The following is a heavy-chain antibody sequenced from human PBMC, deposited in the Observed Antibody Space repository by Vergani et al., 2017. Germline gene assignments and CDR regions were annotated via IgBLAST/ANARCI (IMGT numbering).Heavy chain of an antibody. CDR1: GFDFSSYI. CDR2: IKKDGSEK. Sequence: QLVESGGGWVQPGGSLRLSCVVSGFDFSSYIMNWVRQAPGKGLEWVANIKKDGSEKYYLDSVKGRFTISRDNAKNSVYLQMNSLRVEDTAVYYCAFDTSGSYYIDYWGQGTLVTVFS. V-gene: IGHV3-7*01. D-gene: IGHD3-22*01. J-gene: IGHJ4*02. CDR3: AFDTSGSYYIDY.